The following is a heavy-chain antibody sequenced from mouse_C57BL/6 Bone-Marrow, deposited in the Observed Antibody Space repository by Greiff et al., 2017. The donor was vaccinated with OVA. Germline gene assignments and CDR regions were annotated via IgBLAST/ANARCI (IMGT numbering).Heavy chain of an antibody. CDR1: GYTFTDYY. D-gene: IGHD2-4*01. J-gene: IGHJ4*01. V-gene: IGHV1-19*01. CDR3: ARFSYDYDGYYAMDY. CDR2: INPYNGGT. Sequence: VQLQQSGPVLVKPGASVKMSCKASGYTFTDYYMNWVKQSHGKSLEWIGVINPYNGGTSYNQKFKGKATLTVDKSSSTAYMELNSLTSEDSAVYYCARFSYDYDGYYAMDYWGQGTSVTVSS.